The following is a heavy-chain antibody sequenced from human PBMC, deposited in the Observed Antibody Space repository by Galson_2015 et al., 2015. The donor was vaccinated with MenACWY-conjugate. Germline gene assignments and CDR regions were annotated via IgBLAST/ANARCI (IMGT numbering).Heavy chain of an antibody. J-gene: IGHJ4*02. D-gene: IGHD6-13*01. Sequence: VKVSCKASGYSFTGYNIHWVRQAPGQGLEWLGWINPNSGDTNYAQKFQGWVTMTRDTSTSTVYMELSRLRSDDTAVYYCARGGLYGSSWSTFDSWGQGTLVTVSS. CDR3: ARGGLYGSSWSTFDS. CDR2: INPNSGDT. V-gene: IGHV1-2*04. CDR1: GYSFTGYN.